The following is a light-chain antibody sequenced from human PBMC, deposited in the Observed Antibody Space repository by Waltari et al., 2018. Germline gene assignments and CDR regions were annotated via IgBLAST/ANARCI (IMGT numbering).Light chain of an antibody. J-gene: IGLJ2*01. CDR2: ENR. V-gene: IGLV1-51*01. Sequence: QSVFTQPPSVTASPGQRITISCSGSNSNIGRTFVAWYQQIPGTAPRLLIYENRLRPSGIPGRFSGSKSGTSATLDISGLQTEDEADYYCATWDTRLTVEVFGGGTKLTVL. CDR3: ATWDTRLTVEV. CDR1: NSNIGRTF.